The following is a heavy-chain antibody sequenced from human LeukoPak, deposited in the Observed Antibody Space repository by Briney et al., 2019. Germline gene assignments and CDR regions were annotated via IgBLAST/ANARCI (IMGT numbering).Heavy chain of an antibody. Sequence: PSETLSLTCTVSGGSISSYYWSWIRQPPGKGLEWIGYIHYSGSTNYNPSLKSRVTISVDTSKNQFSLKLSSVTAADTAVYYCARAEFYYDILTGFQNWYFDLWGRGTLVTVSS. CDR3: ARAEFYYDILTGFQNWYFDL. CDR2: IHYSGST. D-gene: IGHD3-9*01. V-gene: IGHV4-59*01. J-gene: IGHJ2*01. CDR1: GGSISSYY.